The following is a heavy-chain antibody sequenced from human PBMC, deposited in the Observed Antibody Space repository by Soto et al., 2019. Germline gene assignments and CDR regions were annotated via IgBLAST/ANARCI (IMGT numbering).Heavy chain of an antibody. J-gene: IGHJ3*02. CDR2: ISAYNGNT. D-gene: IGHD6-13*01. Sequence: ASVKVSCKASGYTFTSYGISWVRQAPGQGLEWMGWISAYNGNTNYAQKLQGRVTMTTDTSTSTAYMELRSLRSDDTAVYYCARERVGYSSSLYDAFDIWGQGTMVTVSS. CDR1: GYTFTSYG. CDR3: ARERVGYSSSLYDAFDI. V-gene: IGHV1-18*01.